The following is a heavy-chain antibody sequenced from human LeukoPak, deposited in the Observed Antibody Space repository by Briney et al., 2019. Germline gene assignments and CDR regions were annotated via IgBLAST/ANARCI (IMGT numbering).Heavy chain of an antibody. CDR2: INSDGSST. V-gene: IGHV3-74*01. D-gene: IGHD4-11*01. Sequence: GSLRLSCAASGFTFSSYWMHWVRQAPEKGLVWVSRINSDGSSTSYADSVKGRFTISRDNAKNTLYLQMNSLRAEDTAVYYCASLTVTTTSTPFFDYWGQGTLVTVSS. J-gene: IGHJ4*02. CDR3: ASLTVTTTSTPFFDY. CDR1: GFTFSSYW.